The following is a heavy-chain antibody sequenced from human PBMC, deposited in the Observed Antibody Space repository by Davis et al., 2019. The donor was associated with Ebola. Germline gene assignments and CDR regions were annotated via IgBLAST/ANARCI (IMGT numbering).Heavy chain of an antibody. J-gene: IGHJ4*02. Sequence: GSLKISCKCSGYSFNNFWINWVRQMPGKGLEWMGRLEPTDSYTNYSPAFQGHVSISIDKSTTTAYLQWSSLRASDTAVYYCARGGYDFAVWGQGTPVTVSS. CDR3: ARGGYDFAV. D-gene: IGHD3/OR15-3a*01. CDR2: LEPTDSYT. V-gene: IGHV5-10-1*01. CDR1: GYSFNNFW.